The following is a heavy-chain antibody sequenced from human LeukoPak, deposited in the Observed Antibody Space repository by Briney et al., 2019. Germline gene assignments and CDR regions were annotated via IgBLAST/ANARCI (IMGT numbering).Heavy chain of an antibody. D-gene: IGHD5-24*01. J-gene: IGHJ4*02. CDR3: ARPAGWLPRYYFEY. CDR1: GDSISSSSYY. Sequence: SETLSLTCTVSGDSISSSSYYWGWLRQPPGKGLEWIGTIHSGGNTYYNPSLKSRVTISVDTSQNQLSVKLYSVTAADTAVYFCARPAGWLPRYYFEYWGQGTLVTVSS. CDR2: IHSGGNT. V-gene: IGHV4-39*01.